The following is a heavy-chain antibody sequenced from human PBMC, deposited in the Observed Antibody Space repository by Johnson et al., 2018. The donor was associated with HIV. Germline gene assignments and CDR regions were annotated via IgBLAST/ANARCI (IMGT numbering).Heavy chain of an antibody. V-gene: IGHV3-33*08. J-gene: IGHJ3*02. Sequence: QVQLVESGGGAVQPGRSLRLSCAASGFPFSSYGMHWVRQAPGKGLEWVALISYDGSNKYYADSVTGRFTISRDNARNSLYLQMNSLRAEDTAVYYCAREPLAHYTFWSAYFHAFDIWGQGTMVTVSS. D-gene: IGHD3-3*01. CDR1: GFPFSSYG. CDR2: ISYDGSNK. CDR3: AREPLAHYTFWSAYFHAFDI.